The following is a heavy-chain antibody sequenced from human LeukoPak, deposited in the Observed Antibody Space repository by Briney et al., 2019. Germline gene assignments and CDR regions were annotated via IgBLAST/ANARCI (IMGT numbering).Heavy chain of an antibody. CDR3: ARGDIVVVPAVDY. V-gene: IGHV3-48*01. Sequence: GGSLRLSCAASGFTFTIYSMNWVRQAPGKRLEWVSYISSSSSTIYYADSVKGRFTISRDNAKNSLYLQMNSLRAEDTAVYYCARGDIVVVPAVDYWGQGTLVTVSS. D-gene: IGHD2-2*01. CDR1: GFTFTIYS. CDR2: ISSSSSTI. J-gene: IGHJ4*02.